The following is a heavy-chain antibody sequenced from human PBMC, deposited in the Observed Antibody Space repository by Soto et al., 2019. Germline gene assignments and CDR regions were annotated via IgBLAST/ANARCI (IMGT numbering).Heavy chain of an antibody. V-gene: IGHV3-23*01. CDR1: GFIFSSYA. CDR3: ANAWALLRFLEWLPPPDSYYYGMDV. D-gene: IGHD3-3*01. J-gene: IGHJ6*02. Sequence: GGSLRLSCAASGFIFSSYAMSWVRQAPGKGLEWVSAISGSGGSTYYADSVKGRFTISRDNSKNTLYLQMNSLRAEDTAVYYCANAWALLRFLEWLPPPDSYYYGMDVWGQGTTVTVSS. CDR2: ISGSGGST.